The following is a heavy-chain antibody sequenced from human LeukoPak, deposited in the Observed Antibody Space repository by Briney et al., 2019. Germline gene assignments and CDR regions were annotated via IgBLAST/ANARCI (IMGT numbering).Heavy chain of an antibody. D-gene: IGHD3-10*01. CDR2: IYYSGST. J-gene: IGHJ4*02. CDR3: ARQKPYYYGSGSYLDY. Sequence: SETLSLTCTVSGGSISSYYWSWIRQPPGKGLEWIGYIYYSGSTNYNPSLKSRVTISVDTSKNQFSLKLSSATAADTAVYYCARQKPYYYGSGSYLDYWGQGTLVTVSS. V-gene: IGHV4-59*08. CDR1: GGSISSYY.